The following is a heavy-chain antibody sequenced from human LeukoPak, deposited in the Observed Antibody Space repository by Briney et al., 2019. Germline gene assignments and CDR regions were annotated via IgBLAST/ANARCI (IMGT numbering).Heavy chain of an antibody. CDR3: ARSLWFESHGAFDI. Sequence: PGGSLRLSCASSRFTASSNYMTWVRPAPGKGLGWGSVIYSGGITYYADSVKGRFTISRDNSKNSLYLQMNSLRAEDTAVYYCARSLWFESHGAFDIWGQGTMVTVSS. V-gene: IGHV3-53*01. CDR1: RFTASSNY. D-gene: IGHD3-10*01. J-gene: IGHJ3*02. CDR2: IYSGGIT.